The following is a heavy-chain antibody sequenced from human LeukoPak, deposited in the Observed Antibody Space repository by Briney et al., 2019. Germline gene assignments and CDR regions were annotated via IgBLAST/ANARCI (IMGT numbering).Heavy chain of an antibody. D-gene: IGHD4-17*01. CDR2: IKQDGSEK. CDR3: MTTDSNYAFDI. V-gene: IGHV3-7*01. J-gene: IGHJ3*02. Sequence: PGASLRLSCAASGFTFSSCWMSWVRQAPGKGLEWVANIKQDGSEKYYVDSVKGRFTISRDNAKNSLYPQMNSLRAEDTAVYYCMTTDSNYAFDIWGQGTMVTVSS. CDR1: GFTFSSCW.